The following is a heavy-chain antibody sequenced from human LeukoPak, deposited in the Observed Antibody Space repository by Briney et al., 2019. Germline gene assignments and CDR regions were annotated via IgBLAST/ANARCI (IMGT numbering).Heavy chain of an antibody. D-gene: IGHD6-19*01. CDR2: ISSSGRTR. CDR3: ERDPSEYEWQRGWYRDF. CDR1: GFTFSSYE. V-gene: IGHV3-48*03. Sequence: GGSLRLSCAASGFTFSSYEMNWVRQAPGKGLEWVSYISSSGRTRLYADSVMGRFTISRDNSKSTLALHMSNLRVEDTAVYYCERDPSEYEWQRGWYRDFWGQGSQVTVSS. J-gene: IGHJ4*02.